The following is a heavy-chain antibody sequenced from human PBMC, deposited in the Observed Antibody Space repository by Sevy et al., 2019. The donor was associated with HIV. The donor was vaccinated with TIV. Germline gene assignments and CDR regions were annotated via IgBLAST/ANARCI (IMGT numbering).Heavy chain of an antibody. D-gene: IGHD2-8*01. CDR3: AREGCTKPHDY. CDR2: TRNKADSYTT. CDR1: GFTFSDHY. V-gene: IGHV3-72*01. J-gene: IGHJ4*02. Sequence: GGSLRLSCAASGFTFSDHYMEWVRQAPGKGLEWVGRTRNKADSYTTEYAASGKGRFTISRDNSKSSVYLQMNNLRPEDTAVYYCAREGCTKPHDYWGQGTLVNVSS.